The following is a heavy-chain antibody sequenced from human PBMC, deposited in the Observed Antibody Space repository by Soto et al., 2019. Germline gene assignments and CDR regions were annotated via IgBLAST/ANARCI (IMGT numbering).Heavy chain of an antibody. V-gene: IGHV1-69*01. CDR3: ARGATHGSSWYFWFDP. CDR2: IIPLFGTT. D-gene: IGHD6-13*01. J-gene: IGHJ5*02. CDR1: GGTFSTYS. Sequence: QVQLVQSGAEVRMPGSSVKVSCKASGGTFSTYSINWVRQAPVQGLEWMGGIIPLFGTTNYAQKFKGRDTITADESTSTAYMELSSLRAEDAAVYYCARGATHGSSWYFWFDPWGQGTLVTVSS.